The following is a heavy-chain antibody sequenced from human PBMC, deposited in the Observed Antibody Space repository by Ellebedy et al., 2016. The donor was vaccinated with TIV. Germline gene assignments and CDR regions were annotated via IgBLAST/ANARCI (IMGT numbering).Heavy chain of an antibody. V-gene: IGHV3-15*01. CDR2: IKGKTDGGTT. Sequence: PGGSLRLSCAASGFSFSDAWMSWVRQAPGKGLEWVGRIKGKTDGGTTEYAAPVKGRFTISRDDSKNTLYLQMNSLKIEDTAVFYCTLDSSIAAATQDYWGQGTLVTVSS. CDR3: TLDSSIAAATQDY. D-gene: IGHD6-13*01. J-gene: IGHJ4*02. CDR1: GFSFSDAW.